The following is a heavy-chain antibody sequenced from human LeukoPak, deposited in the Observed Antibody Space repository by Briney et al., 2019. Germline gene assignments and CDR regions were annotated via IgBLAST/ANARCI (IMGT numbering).Heavy chain of an antibody. J-gene: IGHJ4*02. V-gene: IGHV3-7*01. CDR1: GFIFSRYW. Sequence: GGSLRLSCATSGFIFSRYWMSWVRQAPGKGLEWVANIKQDGSEKYYVDSVKGRFTISRDNAKNSLYLQMNSLRAEDTAVYYCARGHDIVVVPAAIGYWGQGTLVTVPS. CDR3: ARGHDIVVVPAAIGY. CDR2: IKQDGSEK. D-gene: IGHD2-2*02.